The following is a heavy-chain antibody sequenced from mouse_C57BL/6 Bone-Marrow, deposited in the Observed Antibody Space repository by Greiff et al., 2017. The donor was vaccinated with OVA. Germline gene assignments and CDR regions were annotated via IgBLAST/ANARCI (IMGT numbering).Heavy chain of an antibody. CDR3: ARWAYYSNYDFDY. J-gene: IGHJ2*01. CDR1: GYAFSSSW. D-gene: IGHD2-5*01. V-gene: IGHV1-82*01. Sequence: VKLQESGPELVKPGASVKISCKASGYAFSSSWMNWVKQRPGKGLEWIGRIYPGDGDTNYNGKFKGKATLTADKSSSTAYMQLSSLTSEDSAVYFCARWAYYSNYDFDYWGQGTTLTVSS. CDR2: IYPGDGDT.